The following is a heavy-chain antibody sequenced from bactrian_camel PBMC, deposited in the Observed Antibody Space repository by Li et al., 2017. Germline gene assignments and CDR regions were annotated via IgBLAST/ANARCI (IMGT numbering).Heavy chain of an antibody. CDR3: VDDCYGSRYYLARRTNV. V-gene: IGHV3S25*01. J-gene: IGHJ4*01. D-gene: IGHD6*01. Sequence: QLVESGGGSVQVGGSLRLSCAASGYTDSSYCMAWFRQAPGKEREGVAAINIRGGSTVYADSVKGRFTISQGNAKNTVYLQMNNLKPEDTAMYYCVDDCYGSRYYLARRTNVWGQGTQVTVS. CDR2: INIRGGST. CDR1: GYTDSSYC.